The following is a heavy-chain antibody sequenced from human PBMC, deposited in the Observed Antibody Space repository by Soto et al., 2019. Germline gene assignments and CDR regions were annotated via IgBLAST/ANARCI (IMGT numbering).Heavy chain of an antibody. CDR3: ARVIAARLYYYGMDV. Sequence: GGSLRLSCAASGFTFENYWMTWFRQAPGEGLEWVANIKQDGSEKNYVGSVKGRFTIFRDNAKKSVYLQTNSLRAEDTAVYFCARVIAARLYYYGMDVWGQGTTVTVSS. J-gene: IGHJ6*02. D-gene: IGHD6-6*01. CDR1: GFTFENYW. CDR2: IKQDGSEK. V-gene: IGHV3-7*01.